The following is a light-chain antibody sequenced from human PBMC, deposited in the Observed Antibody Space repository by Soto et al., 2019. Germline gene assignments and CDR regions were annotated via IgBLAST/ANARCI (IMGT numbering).Light chain of an antibody. CDR1: QSVGNN. J-gene: IGKJ5*01. V-gene: IGKV3-15*01. CDR3: HQYDNWPT. CDR2: GAS. Sequence: EIVMTQSPATLSVSPGERATLSCRASQSVGNNLAWYQQKPGQTPRLLFYGASTRATGLPARFSGSGSGTAFTLTISSLQSEDFAVYYCHQYDNWPTFGQGKRLEI.